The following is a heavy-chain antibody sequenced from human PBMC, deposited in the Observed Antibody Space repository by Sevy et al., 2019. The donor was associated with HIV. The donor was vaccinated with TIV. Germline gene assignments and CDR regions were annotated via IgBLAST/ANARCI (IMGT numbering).Heavy chain of an antibody. V-gene: IGHV3-30-3*01. CDR1: GFTFSSYA. Sequence: GGSLRLSCAASGFTFSSYAMHWVRQAPGKGLEWVAVISYDGSNKYYADSVKGRFTISRDNSKNTLYLQMNSLRAEDTAVYYCAREGQDRFDYRGQGTLVTVSS. J-gene: IGHJ4*02. CDR2: ISYDGSNK. CDR3: AREGQDRFDY.